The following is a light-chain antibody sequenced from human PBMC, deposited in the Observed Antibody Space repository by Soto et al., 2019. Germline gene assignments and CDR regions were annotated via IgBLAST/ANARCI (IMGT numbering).Light chain of an antibody. J-gene: IGLJ1*01. CDR2: EVS. V-gene: IGLV2-14*01. CDR1: SSDVGTYNY. Sequence: QFVLTQPASVSGSPGQSITISCTGTSSDVGTYNYVSWYQHHPGKAPKLIIYEVSNRPSGVSNRFSGSKSGSTASLTISGLQAEDEADYHCTSYTRDTALVFGTGTKGTVL. CDR3: TSYTRDTALV.